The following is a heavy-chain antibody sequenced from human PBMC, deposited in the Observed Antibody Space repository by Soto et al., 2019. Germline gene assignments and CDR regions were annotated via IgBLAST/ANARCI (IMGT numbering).Heavy chain of an antibody. Sequence: SETLSLTCTVSGGSISSYYWSWIRQPPGKGLEWIGYIYYSGSTNYNPSLKSRVTISVDTSKNQFSLKLSSVTAADTAVYYCARFDCTVLDYWGQGTLVTVSS. CDR1: GGSISSYY. CDR3: ARFDCTVLDY. D-gene: IGHD2-21*02. CDR2: IYYSGST. V-gene: IGHV4-59*01. J-gene: IGHJ4*02.